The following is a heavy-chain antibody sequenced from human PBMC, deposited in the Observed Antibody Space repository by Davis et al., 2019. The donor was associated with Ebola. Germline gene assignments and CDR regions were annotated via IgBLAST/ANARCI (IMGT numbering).Heavy chain of an antibody. CDR2: IKSDGSTI. J-gene: IGHJ5*02. CDR1: GFSFSSYW. D-gene: IGHD3-22*01. V-gene: IGHV3-74*01. Sequence: GESLKISCAASGFSFSSYWMHWVRQAPGKGLVWVSRIKSDGSTISYADSVKGRFTISRDNSKNTLYLQMNSLRAEDTAVYYCARDESAYYYDSSGRTYNWFDPWGQGTLVTVSS. CDR3: ARDESAYYYDSSGRTYNWFDP.